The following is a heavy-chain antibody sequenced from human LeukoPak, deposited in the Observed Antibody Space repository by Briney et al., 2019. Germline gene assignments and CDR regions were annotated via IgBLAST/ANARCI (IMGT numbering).Heavy chain of an antibody. CDR1: GGSISSYY. CDR2: IYTSGST. J-gene: IGHJ3*02. CDR3: ATEGYCSGGSCYGQNAFDI. V-gene: IGHV4-4*07. Sequence: SETLSLTCTVSGGSISSYYWSWNRQPAGKGLEWIGRIYTSGSTNYNPSLKSRVTMSVDTSKNQFSLKLSSVTAADTAVYYCATEGYCSGGSCYGQNAFDIWGQGTMVTVSS. D-gene: IGHD2-15*01.